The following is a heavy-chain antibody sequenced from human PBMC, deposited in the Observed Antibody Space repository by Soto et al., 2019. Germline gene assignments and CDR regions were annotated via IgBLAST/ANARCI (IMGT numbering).Heavy chain of an antibody. D-gene: IGHD3-3*01. V-gene: IGHV1-2*02. CDR2: INPNSGGT. CDR3: ARGLRFLEGLLGYFGMDV. CDR1: GYTFTSYG. J-gene: IGHJ6*02. Sequence: ASVKVSCQASGYTFTSYGISWVRQAPGQGLEWMGWINPNSGGTNYAQKFQGRVTMTRYASISTVYMELSRLRSDDTAVYYCARGLRFLEGLLGYFGMDVWGQGTTVTVSS.